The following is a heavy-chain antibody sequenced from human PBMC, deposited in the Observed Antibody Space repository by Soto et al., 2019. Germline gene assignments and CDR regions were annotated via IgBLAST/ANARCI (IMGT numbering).Heavy chain of an antibody. CDR3: ARDLAKGGGSAGFDY. CDR2: INPKSGGT. CDR1: GYTFTVYY. J-gene: IGHJ4*02. D-gene: IGHD1-26*01. V-gene: IGHV1-2*02. Sequence: QVQLVQSGAEVKKPGASVNVSCKASGYTFTVYYMHWVRQAPGQGLEWMGWINPKSGGTMYPQKFQGRVTMTWDTSISKAYVALTRLRSADKAVYYCARDLAKGGGSAGFDYWGQGTLVTVSS.